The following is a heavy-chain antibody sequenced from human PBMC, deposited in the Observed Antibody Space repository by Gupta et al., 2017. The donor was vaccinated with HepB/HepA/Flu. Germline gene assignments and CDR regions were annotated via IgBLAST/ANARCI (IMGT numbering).Heavy chain of an antibody. J-gene: IGHJ4*02. V-gene: IGHV3-11*01. CDR1: GFTFGDDN. Sequence: QVRLVESGGGLVKPGESLRLSCAASGFTFGDDNMAWIRQAPGKGLEWVSYIGSRGTPIYYADSVKGRFTASRDNNKNSQYLQMNSLRPEDTALYYCARDVQGFRILPTDSWGQGTLVIVSP. CDR3: ARDVQGFRILPTDS. D-gene: IGHD3-3*01. CDR2: IGSRGTPI.